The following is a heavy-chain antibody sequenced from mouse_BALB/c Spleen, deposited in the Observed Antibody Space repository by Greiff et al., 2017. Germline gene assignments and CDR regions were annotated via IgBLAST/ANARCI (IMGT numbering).Heavy chain of an antibody. Sequence: VQLVESGAELAKPGASVKMSCKASGYTFTSYWMHWVKQRPGQGLEWIGYINPSTGYTEYNQKFKDKATLTADKSSSTAYMQLSSLTSEDSAVYYCARPINYFDYWGQGTTLTVSS. J-gene: IGHJ2*01. CDR3: ARPINYFDY. CDR1: GYTFTSYW. CDR2: INPSTGYT. V-gene: IGHV1-7*01.